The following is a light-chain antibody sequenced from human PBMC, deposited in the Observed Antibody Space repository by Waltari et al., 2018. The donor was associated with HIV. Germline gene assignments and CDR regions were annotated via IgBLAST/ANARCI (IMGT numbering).Light chain of an antibody. CDR1: ELPKQY. Sequence: SYELTQPPSVSVSPGQTARITCSGDELPKQYAYWYQQKPGQAPILVRYKDSERPSGIPEGCASCSAGTTGTLTNRGVQAEDEADYDCQSADNSGTRGFGGGTKLTVL. J-gene: IGLJ3*02. V-gene: IGLV3-25*03. CDR3: QSADNSGTRG. CDR2: KDS.